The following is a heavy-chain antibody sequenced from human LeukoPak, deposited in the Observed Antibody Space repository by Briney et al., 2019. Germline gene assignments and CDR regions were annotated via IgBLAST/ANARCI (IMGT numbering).Heavy chain of an antibody. Sequence: PSETLSLTCAVSGGSISSGGYSWSWIRQPPGKGLEWMGYIYYSGSTYYNPSLKSRVTISVDTSKNQFSLKLSSVTAADTAVYYCARVSPTALGKFDPWGQGTLVTVSS. CDR1: GGSISSGGYS. V-gene: IGHV4-30-4*07. CDR2: IYYSGST. CDR3: ARVSPTALGKFDP. J-gene: IGHJ5*02. D-gene: IGHD4-11*01.